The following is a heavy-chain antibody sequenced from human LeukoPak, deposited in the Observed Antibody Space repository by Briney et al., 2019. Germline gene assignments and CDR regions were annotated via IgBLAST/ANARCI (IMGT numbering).Heavy chain of an antibody. CDR2: ISAYNGNT. V-gene: IGHV1-18*01. CDR1: GGTLSTYV. J-gene: IGHJ5*02. CDR3: ARDPGRYDFWSGYYRANWFDP. Sequence: ASVKVSCKASGGTLSTYVISWVRQAPGQGLEWMGWISAYNGNTNYAQKLQGRVTMTTDTSTSTANMELRSLRSDDTAVYYCARDPGRYDFWSGYYRANWFDPWGQGTLVTVSS. D-gene: IGHD3-3*01.